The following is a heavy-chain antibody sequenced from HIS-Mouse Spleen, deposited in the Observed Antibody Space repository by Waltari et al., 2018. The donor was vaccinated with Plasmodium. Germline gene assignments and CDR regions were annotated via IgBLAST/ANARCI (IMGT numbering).Heavy chain of an antibody. J-gene: IGHJ4*02. D-gene: IGHD3-3*01. CDR2: IYYSGST. CDR1: GGSISSSSYY. CDR3: ARVAIWTITIFGVVDY. Sequence: QLQLQESGPGLVKPSETLSLTCTVHGGSISSSSYYWGWIRQPPGKGLEWIGSIYYSGSTYYNPSLKSRVTISVDTSKNQFSLKLSSVTAADTAVYYCARVAIWTITIFGVVDYWGQGTLVTVSS. V-gene: IGHV4-39*07.